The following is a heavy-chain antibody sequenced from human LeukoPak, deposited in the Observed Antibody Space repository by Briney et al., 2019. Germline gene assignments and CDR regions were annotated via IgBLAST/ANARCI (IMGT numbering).Heavy chain of an antibody. CDR2: IIPIFGTA. J-gene: IGHJ3*02. CDR1: GYTFTDYG. D-gene: IGHD2-2*01. CDR3: ARAINQLLSNAFDI. Sequence: GASVKVSCKSSGYTFTDYGISWVRQAPGQGLEWMGGIIPIFGTANYAQKFQGRVTITADESTSTAYMELSSLRSEDTAVYYCARAINQLLSNAFDIWGQGTMVTVSS. V-gene: IGHV1-69*13.